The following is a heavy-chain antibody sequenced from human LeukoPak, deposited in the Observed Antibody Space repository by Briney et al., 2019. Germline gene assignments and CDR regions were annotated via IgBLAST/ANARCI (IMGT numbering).Heavy chain of an antibody. D-gene: IGHD5-18*01. J-gene: IGHJ5*02. CDR3: ARDLGYTFDYNWFDP. CDR2: IYYSGRT. V-gene: IGHV4-39*07. CDR1: GGSIRGSSYY. Sequence: SETLSLTCSVSGGSIRGSSYYWGWIRQPPGKGLEWIASIYYSGRTYDNPTLKSRVTISADTSKNYFSLKMTSVTAADTAVYYCARDLGYTFDYNWFDPWGQGTLVTVSS.